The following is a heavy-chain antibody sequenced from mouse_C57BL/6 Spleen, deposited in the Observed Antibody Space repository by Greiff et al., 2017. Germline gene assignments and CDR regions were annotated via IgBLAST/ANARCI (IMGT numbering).Heavy chain of an antibody. CDR2: IFPGSGST. D-gene: IGHD2-5*01. J-gene: IGHJ1*03. Sequence: QVQLQQSGPELVKPGASVKISCKASGYTFTDYYINWVKQRPGQGLEWIGWIFPGSGSTYYNEKFKGKATLTVDKSSSTAYMLLSSLTSEDSAVYFCARLIYSNYVRDFDVWGTGATVTVSS. CDR3: ARLIYSNYVRDFDV. CDR1: GYTFTDYY. V-gene: IGHV1-75*01.